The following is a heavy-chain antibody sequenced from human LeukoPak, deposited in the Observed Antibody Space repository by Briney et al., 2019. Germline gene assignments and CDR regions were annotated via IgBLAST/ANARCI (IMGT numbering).Heavy chain of an antibody. CDR2: ISGRGGTT. CDR3: AKEENDYYDSSGYYPIDS. D-gene: IGHD3-22*01. J-gene: IGHJ4*02. CDR1: GFTFYSYA. V-gene: IGHV3-23*01. Sequence: GGSLRLSCAASGFTFYSYAMTWVRQSPRKGLEWVASISGRGGTTDYADSVKGRFTISRDNSQNTLYLQMNSLRAEDTAVYYCAKEENDYYDSSGYYPIDSWGQGTLVTVSS.